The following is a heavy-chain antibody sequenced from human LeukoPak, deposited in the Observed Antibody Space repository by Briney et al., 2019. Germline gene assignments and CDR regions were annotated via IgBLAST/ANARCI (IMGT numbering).Heavy chain of an antibody. Sequence: PSETLSLTCSVSGGSISGYYWSWIRQPPGKGLEWIGYIYYSGSTNYNPYSGSTNYNPSLKSRVTISVDASKNQFSLQLFSVTAADTAVYYCARQSWGAAAGNDYWGQGTLVPVSS. CDR3: ARQSWGAAAGNDY. CDR2: IYYSGSTNYNPYSGST. J-gene: IGHJ4*02. V-gene: IGHV4-59*08. D-gene: IGHD6-13*01. CDR1: GGSISGYY.